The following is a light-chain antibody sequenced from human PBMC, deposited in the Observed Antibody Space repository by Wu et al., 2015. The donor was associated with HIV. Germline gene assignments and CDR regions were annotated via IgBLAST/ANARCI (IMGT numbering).Light chain of an antibody. CDR3: QKYNTAPWT. CDR2: GAT. CDR1: ESVTMS. V-gene: IGKV3-15*01. J-gene: IGKJ1*01. Sequence: EVVMTQSPATLSVSPGERVTLSCRASESVTMSVVWYQQKPGQTPRLLIYGATTRATGVPARFSGSASGTEFTLTISSLQPEDVATYYCQKYNTAPWTFGQGPRW.